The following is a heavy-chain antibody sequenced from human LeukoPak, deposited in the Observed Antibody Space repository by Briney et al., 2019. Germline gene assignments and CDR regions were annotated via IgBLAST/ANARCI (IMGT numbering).Heavy chain of an antibody. Sequence: GGSLRLSCAASGFTFSSYAMSWVRQAPGKGLEWVSAISGSGGSTYYADSVKGRFTISRDNSKNTLYLHMNSLRAEDTAVYYCAKDRRSRYDSSGGGFDYWGQGTLVTVSS. V-gene: IGHV3-23*01. CDR2: ISGSGGST. D-gene: IGHD3-22*01. CDR1: GFTFSSYA. J-gene: IGHJ4*02. CDR3: AKDRRSRYDSSGGGFDY.